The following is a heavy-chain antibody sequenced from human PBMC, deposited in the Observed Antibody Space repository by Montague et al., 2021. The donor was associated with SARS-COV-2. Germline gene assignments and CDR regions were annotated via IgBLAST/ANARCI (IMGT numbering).Heavy chain of an antibody. D-gene: IGHD2-8*02. V-gene: IGHV4-59*01. CDR3: ARDGGFGDWWCLDY. CDR2: VYFTGST. Sequence: SETLSLTCSVSGGYTNEYYWSWIRQPPGKRLEWIGYVYFTGSTNYNPSLKSRVTISVDTSKNQFSLQLASVTAADTAVYYCARDGGFGDWWCLDYWGQGTLVTVSP. CDR1: GGYTNEYY. J-gene: IGHJ4*02.